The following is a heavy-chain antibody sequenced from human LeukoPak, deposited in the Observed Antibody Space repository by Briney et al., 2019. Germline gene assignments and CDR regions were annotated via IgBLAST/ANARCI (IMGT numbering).Heavy chain of an antibody. V-gene: IGHV3-23*01. J-gene: IGHJ4*02. Sequence: PGGSLRLSCAASGFTFSSYGMSWVRQAPGKGLDWVSAITGSGGSTYYADPVKGRFTISRDNSKNTLYLQMNSLRPEDTAVYYCTKGGYYGSGEIDYWGQGTLVTVSS. CDR2: ITGSGGST. CDR3: TKGGYYGSGEIDY. CDR1: GFTFSSYG. D-gene: IGHD3-10*01.